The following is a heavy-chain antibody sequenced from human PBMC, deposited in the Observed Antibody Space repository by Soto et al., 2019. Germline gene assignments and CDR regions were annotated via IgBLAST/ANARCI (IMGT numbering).Heavy chain of an antibody. J-gene: IGHJ4*02. CDR2: ISYDGSNK. CDR3: AKDRRDGGNSAFYFDF. Sequence: LRLSCAASGFTFSSYGMHWVRQAPGKGLEWVAVISYDGSNKYYADSVKGRFTISRDNSKNTLYLQMNSLRAEDTAVYYCAKDRRDGGNSAFYFDFWGQGDQVTVSS. D-gene: IGHD3-16*01. V-gene: IGHV3-30*18. CDR1: GFTFSSYG.